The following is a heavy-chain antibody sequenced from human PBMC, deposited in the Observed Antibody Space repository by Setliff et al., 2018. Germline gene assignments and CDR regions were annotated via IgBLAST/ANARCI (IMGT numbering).Heavy chain of an antibody. J-gene: IGHJ6*02. V-gene: IGHV3-23*01. Sequence: PGGSLRLSCAASGFTFSSYAMSWVRQAPGKGLEWVSAISGSGVRTYYADSVKGRFTISRDNSKNTLYLQMNSLRAEDTAVYYCAKVNNRCWSGYYPYDYGMDVWGQGTTVTVSS. CDR3: AKVNNRCWSGYYPYDYGMDV. CDR2: ISGSGVRT. CDR1: GFTFSSYA. D-gene: IGHD3-3*01.